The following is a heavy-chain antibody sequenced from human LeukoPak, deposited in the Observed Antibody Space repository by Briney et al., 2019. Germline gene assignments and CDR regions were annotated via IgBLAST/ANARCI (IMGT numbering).Heavy chain of an antibody. V-gene: IGHV4-34*01. CDR1: GGSFSGYY. CDR2: INHSGST. CDR3: ARGVAPTRATNY. Sequence: SETLSLTCAVYGGSFSGYYWSWIRQPPGKGLEWIGEINHSGSTNYNPSLKSRVTISVDTSKNQFSLKLSSVTAADTAVYYCARGVAPTRATNYWGQGTLVTVSS. J-gene: IGHJ4*02. D-gene: IGHD1-1*01.